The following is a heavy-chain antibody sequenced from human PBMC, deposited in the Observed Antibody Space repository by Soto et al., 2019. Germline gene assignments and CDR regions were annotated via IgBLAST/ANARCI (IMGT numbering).Heavy chain of an antibody. V-gene: IGHV3-23*01. CDR1: GFTFSSYA. J-gene: IGHJ5*02. D-gene: IGHD3-3*01. Sequence: GGSLRLSCAASGFTFSSYAMSWVRQAPGKGLEWVSAISGSGGSTYYADSVKGRFTISRDNSKNTLYLQMNSLRAEDTAVYYCAREFGVDYDTREENWFDPWGQGTLVTVSS. CDR2: ISGSGGST. CDR3: AREFGVDYDTREENWFDP.